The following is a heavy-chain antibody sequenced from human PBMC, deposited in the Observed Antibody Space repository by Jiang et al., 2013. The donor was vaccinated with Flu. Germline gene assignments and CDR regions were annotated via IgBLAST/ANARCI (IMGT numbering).Heavy chain of an antibody. CDR3: ARAATMIPPDI. CDR2: INHSGST. D-gene: IGHD3-22*01. V-gene: IGHV4-34*01. CDR1: GGSFSGYY. J-gene: IGHJ3*02. Sequence: LLKPSETLSLTCAVHGGSFSGYYWSWIRQPPGKGLEWIGEINHSGSTNYNPSLKSRVTISVDTSKNQFSLKLSSVTAADTAVYYCARAATMIPPDIWGQGTMVTVSS.